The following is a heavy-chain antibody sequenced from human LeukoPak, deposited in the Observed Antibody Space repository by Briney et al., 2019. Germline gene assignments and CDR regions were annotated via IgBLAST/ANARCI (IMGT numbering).Heavy chain of an antibody. V-gene: IGHV4-59*01. CDR2: IYYSGNT. CDR1: GGSISSYY. CDR3: ARAPRSAAAGFLFDY. Sequence: SETLSLTCTVSGGSISSYYWSWIRQPPGKGLEWIGYIYYSGNTNYNPSLKSRVTISVDTSKNQFSLKLSSVTAADTAVYYCARAPRSAAAGFLFDYWGQGTLVTVSS. D-gene: IGHD6-13*01. J-gene: IGHJ4*02.